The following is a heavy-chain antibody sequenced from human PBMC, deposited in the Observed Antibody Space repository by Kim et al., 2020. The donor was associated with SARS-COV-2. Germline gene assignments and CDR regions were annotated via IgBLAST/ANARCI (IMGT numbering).Heavy chain of an antibody. V-gene: IGHV3-33*01. Sequence: GGSLRLSCAASGFTFSSYGMHWVRQAPGKGLEWVAVIWYDGSNKYYADSVTGRFTISRDNSKNTLYLQMNSLRAEDTAVYYCARDAIAVAGRLLDYWGQGTLVTVSS. CDR3: ARDAIAVAGRLLDY. CDR2: IWYDGSNK. J-gene: IGHJ4*02. CDR1: GFTFSSYG. D-gene: IGHD6-19*01.